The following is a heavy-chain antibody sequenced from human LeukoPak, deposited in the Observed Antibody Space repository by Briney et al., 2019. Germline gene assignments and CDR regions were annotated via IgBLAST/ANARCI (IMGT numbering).Heavy chain of an antibody. CDR3: ARGQVPAARGYNWFDP. V-gene: IGHV4-34*01. Sequence: SETLSLTCAVYGWSFNDYYWNWIRQPPGKGLEWIGEINARGDANYNPSLKSRVNISVDTSRKQFSLRLTSMIAADTALYYCARGQVPAARGYNWFDPWGQGTLVTVSS. J-gene: IGHJ5*02. CDR2: INARGDA. CDR1: GWSFNDYY. D-gene: IGHD2-2*01.